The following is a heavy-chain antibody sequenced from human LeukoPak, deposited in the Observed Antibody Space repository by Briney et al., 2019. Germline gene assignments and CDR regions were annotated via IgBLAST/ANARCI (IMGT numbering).Heavy chain of an antibody. CDR3: AKDPGWLVTGGNWFDP. CDR1: GFTFSSYA. J-gene: IGHJ5*02. Sequence: GGSLRLSCAAPGFTFSSYAMSWVRQAPGKGLEWVSAISGSGGSTYYADSVKGRFTISRDNSKNTLYLQMNSLRAEDTAVYYCAKDPGWLVTGGNWFDPWGQGTLVTVSS. CDR2: ISGSGGST. D-gene: IGHD6-19*01. V-gene: IGHV3-23*01.